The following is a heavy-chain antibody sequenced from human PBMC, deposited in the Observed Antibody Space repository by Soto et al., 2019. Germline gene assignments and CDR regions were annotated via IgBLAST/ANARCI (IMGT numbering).Heavy chain of an antibody. V-gene: IGHV3-74*01. CDR2: INSDGSST. J-gene: IGHJ4*02. D-gene: IGHD6-25*01. CDR3: AKGGQRVCDY. Sequence: EVQLVESGGDLVQPGGSLRLSCVASGFTFNNYWMHWVRQAPGKELVWVARINSDGSSTTYADSVKGRFTISRDNAKNTLFLQMNSRRADAAAVDYCAKGGQRVCDYWGQGTLVTVSS. CDR1: GFTFNNYW.